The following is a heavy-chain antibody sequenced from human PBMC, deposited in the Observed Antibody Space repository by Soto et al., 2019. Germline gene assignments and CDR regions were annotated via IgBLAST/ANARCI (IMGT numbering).Heavy chain of an antibody. CDR2: IRSIGNNYAT. J-gene: IGHJ3*02. CDR3: TRIFSDALDI. V-gene: IGHV3-73*02. CDR1: GLIFSDSA. Sequence: DVQLVESGGGLVQPGGSLKLSCAASGLIFSDSAIHWVRQASGKGLEWVARIRSIGNNYATAYAASVKGRFTISRDDSKKMAYLQLNSLKTEDTAMYYCTRIFSDALDIWGQGTMVTVSS.